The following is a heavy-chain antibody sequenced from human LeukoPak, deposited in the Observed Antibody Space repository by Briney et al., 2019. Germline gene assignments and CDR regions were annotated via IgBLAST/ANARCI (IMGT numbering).Heavy chain of an antibody. D-gene: IGHD3-22*01. V-gene: IGHV3-21*01. CDR2: ISSSSNYM. CDR1: GFTFSRNA. Sequence: GGSLRLSCAASGFTFSRNAMNWVRQAPGKGLEWVSFISSSSNYMSYADSVKGRFTISRDNAKNSLYLQMNSLRAEDTAVYYCASSDYYDSSGYLVYWGQGTLVTVSS. J-gene: IGHJ4*02. CDR3: ASSDYYDSSGYLVY.